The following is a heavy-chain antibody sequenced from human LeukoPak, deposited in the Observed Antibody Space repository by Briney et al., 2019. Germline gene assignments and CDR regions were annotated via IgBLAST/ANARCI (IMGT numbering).Heavy chain of an antibody. J-gene: IGHJ5*02. Sequence: ASETLSLTCTVSGGSISSYYWSWIRQPPGKGLEWIGYTYYSGSTNYNPSLKSRVTISVDTSKNQFSLKLSSVTAADTAVYYCARDRGYCSGGSCQHWFDPWGQGTLVTASS. V-gene: IGHV4-59*01. CDR2: TYYSGST. CDR1: GGSISSYY. D-gene: IGHD2-15*01. CDR3: ARDRGYCSGGSCQHWFDP.